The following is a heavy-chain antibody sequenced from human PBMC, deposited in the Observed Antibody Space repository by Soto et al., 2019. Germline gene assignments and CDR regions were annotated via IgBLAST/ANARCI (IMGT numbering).Heavy chain of an antibody. CDR3: AGDVPSIAAAGTLDY. CDR2: IIPILGIA. D-gene: IGHD6-13*01. V-gene: IGHV1-69*08. J-gene: IGHJ4*02. CDR1: GGTFSSYT. Sequence: QVQLVQSGAEVKKPGSSVKVSCKASGGTFSSYTISWVRQAPGQGLEWMGRIIPILGIANYAQKFQGRVTITADKSTSTAYMALSSLRSEDTAVYYCAGDVPSIAAAGTLDYWGQGTLVTVSS.